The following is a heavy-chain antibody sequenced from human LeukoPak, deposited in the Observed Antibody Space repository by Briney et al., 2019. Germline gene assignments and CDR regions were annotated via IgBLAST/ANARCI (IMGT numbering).Heavy chain of an antibody. Sequence: SVKVSCKASGGTFSSYAISWVRQAPGQGLEWMGGIIPIFGTANYAQKFQGRVTITADESTSTAYMELSSLRPEDTAVYYCASADYYDSSGYYGRFDYWGQGTLVTVSS. D-gene: IGHD3-22*01. J-gene: IGHJ4*02. V-gene: IGHV1-69*01. CDR1: GGTFSSYA. CDR3: ASADYYDSSGYYGRFDY. CDR2: IIPIFGTA.